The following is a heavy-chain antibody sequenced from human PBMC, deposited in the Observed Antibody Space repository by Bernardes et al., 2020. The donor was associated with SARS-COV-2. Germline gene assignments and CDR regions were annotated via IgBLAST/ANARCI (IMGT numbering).Heavy chain of an antibody. Sequence: SCPTLVKPTQTLTLTCTFSGFSLSTSGVGVGWIRQPPRKALEWLALIYWDDDKRYSPSLKSRLTITKDTSKNQVVLTMTNMDPVDTATYYCAREDQRSHRGVMDVWGQGTTVTVSS. CDR1: GFSLSTSGVG. CDR3: AREDQRSHRGVMDV. D-gene: IGHD1-1*01. J-gene: IGHJ6*02. V-gene: IGHV2-5*02. CDR2: IYWDDDK.